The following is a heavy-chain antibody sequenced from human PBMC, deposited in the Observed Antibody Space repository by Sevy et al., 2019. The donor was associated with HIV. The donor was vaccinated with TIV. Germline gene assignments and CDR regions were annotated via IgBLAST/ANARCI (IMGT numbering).Heavy chain of an antibody. D-gene: IGHD5-12*01. CDR1: GGSISSYY. CDR3: ARAPSSGYDSYYYYGMDV. CDR2: IYYSGST. Sequence: SETLSLTCTVSGGSISSYYWSWIRQPPGKGLEWIGYIYYSGSTNYNPSLKSRVTISVDTSKNQFSLKLGSVTAADTAVYYCARAPSSGYDSYYYYGMDVWGQGTTVTVSS. J-gene: IGHJ6*02. V-gene: IGHV4-59*01.